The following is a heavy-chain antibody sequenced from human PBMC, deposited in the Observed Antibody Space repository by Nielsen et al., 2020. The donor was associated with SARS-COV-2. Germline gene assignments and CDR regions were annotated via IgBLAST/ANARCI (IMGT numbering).Heavy chain of an antibody. CDR3: TTDASGYDIPPGY. J-gene: IGHJ4*02. D-gene: IGHD5-12*01. Sequence: GESLKISCAASGFTFSNAWMSWVRQAPGKGLEWVGRIKSKTDGGTTDYAAPVKGRFTISRDDSKNTLYLQMNSLKTEDTAVYYCTTDASGYDIPPGYWGQGTLVTVSS. CDR2: IKSKTDGGTT. CDR1: GFTFSNAW. V-gene: IGHV3-15*01.